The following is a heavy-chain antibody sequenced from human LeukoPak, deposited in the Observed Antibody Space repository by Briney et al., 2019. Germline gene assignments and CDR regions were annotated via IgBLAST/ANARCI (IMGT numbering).Heavy chain of an antibody. CDR2: INAGNGNT. CDR1: GYTFTSYA. D-gene: IGHD3-22*01. J-gene: IGHJ4*02. Sequence: ASVKVSCKASGYTFTSYAMHWVRQAPGQRLEWMGWINAGNGNTKYSQKFQGRVTITRDTSASTAYMELSSLRSEDTAVYYCAREKYYYDSSGYRPFDYWGQGTLVTVSS. CDR3: AREKYYYDSSGYRPFDY. V-gene: IGHV1-3*01.